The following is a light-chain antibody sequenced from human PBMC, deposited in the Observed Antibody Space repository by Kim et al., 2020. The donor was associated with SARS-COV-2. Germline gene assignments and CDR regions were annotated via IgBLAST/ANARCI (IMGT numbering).Light chain of an antibody. J-gene: IGLJ3*02. CDR3: QTWGTV. Sequence: LGASVKLTCTLSSGHSSYAIAWHQQQPEKGPRYLMKLNSDGSHSKGDGIPDRFSGSSSGAERYLTISSLQSEDEADYYCQTWGTVFGGGTKLTVL. V-gene: IGLV4-69*01. CDR2: LNSDGSH. CDR1: SGHSSYA.